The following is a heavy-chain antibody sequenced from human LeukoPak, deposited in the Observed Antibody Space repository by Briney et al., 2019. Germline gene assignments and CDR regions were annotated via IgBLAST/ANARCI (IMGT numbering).Heavy chain of an antibody. CDR3: ARGITARYYFDY. J-gene: IGHJ4*02. CDR2: TWYDGSNK. Sequence: PGGSLRLSCAASGFTFSSYAMHWVRQAPGKGLEWVAVTWYDGSNKYYADSVKGRFTISRDNSKNTLYLQMNSLRAEDTAVYYCARGITARYYFDYWGQGTLVTVSS. V-gene: IGHV3-33*08. CDR1: GFTFSSYA. D-gene: IGHD1-14*01.